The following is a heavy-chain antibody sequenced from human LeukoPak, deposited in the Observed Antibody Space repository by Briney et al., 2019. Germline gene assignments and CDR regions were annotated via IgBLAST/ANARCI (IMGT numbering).Heavy chain of an antibody. V-gene: IGHV4-59*12. CDR3: ARDLAGHPFDY. D-gene: IGHD2-21*01. CDR2: IYYSGST. J-gene: IGHJ4*02. Sequence: SGTLSLTCTVSGGSISSYYWSWIRQPPGKGLEWIGYIYYSGSTNYNPSLKSRVTISVDTSKNQFSLKLSSVTAADTAVYYCARDLAGHPFDYWGQGTLVTVSS. CDR1: GGSISSYY.